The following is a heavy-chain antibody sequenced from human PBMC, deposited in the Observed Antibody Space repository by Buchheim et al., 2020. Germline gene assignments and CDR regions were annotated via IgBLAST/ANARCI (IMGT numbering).Heavy chain of an antibody. CDR1: GGSISSGDYY. Sequence: QVQLQESGPGLVKPSQTLSLTCTVSGGSISSGDYYWSWIRQPPGKGLEWIGYIYYIGSTYYNPSLKSRVTISVDTSKNQFSLKLSSVTAADTAVYYCARGFRGYCSGTSCYYFDYWGQGTL. V-gene: IGHV4-30-4*01. CDR2: IYYIGST. J-gene: IGHJ4*02. D-gene: IGHD2-15*01. CDR3: ARGFRGYCSGTSCYYFDY.